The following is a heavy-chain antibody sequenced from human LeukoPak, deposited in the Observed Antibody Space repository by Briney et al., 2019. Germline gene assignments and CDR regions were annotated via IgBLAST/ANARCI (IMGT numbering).Heavy chain of an antibody. Sequence: GGSLRLSCAASGFTFSSYEMNWVRQAPGKGLEWVSSISSSSSYIYYADSVKGRFTISRDNAKNSLYLQMNSLRAEDTAVYYCAKLPAAGDADYWGQGTLVTVSS. V-gene: IGHV3-21*01. CDR1: GFTFSSYE. D-gene: IGHD6-13*01. CDR3: AKLPAAGDADY. J-gene: IGHJ4*02. CDR2: ISSSSSYI.